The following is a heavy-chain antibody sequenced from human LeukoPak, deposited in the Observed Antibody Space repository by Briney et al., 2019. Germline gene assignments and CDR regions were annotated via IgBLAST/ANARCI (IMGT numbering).Heavy chain of an antibody. J-gene: IGHJ3*02. V-gene: IGHV4-30-4*08. CDR2: IYYNGDT. D-gene: IGHD7-27*01. CDR1: RGSINSGDYY. CDR3: AGKLGEDALDI. Sequence: SETLSLTCIISRGSINSGDYYWSWIRQPPGKGREWIGYIYYNGDTFYNPSLKSRVFISVDTSRNRFSLKMSSVTAADTAVYYCAGKLGEDALDIWGQGTMVTVSS.